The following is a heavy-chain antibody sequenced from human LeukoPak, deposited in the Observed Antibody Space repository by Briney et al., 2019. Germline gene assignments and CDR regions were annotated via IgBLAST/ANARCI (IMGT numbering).Heavy chain of an antibody. CDR2: IYSRGST. D-gene: IGHD2-2*01. V-gene: IGHV4-4*07. J-gene: IGHJ3*02. Sequence: SETLSLTCSVSGGSISNYYWSWIRQPAGKGLEWIGRIYSRGSTNYNPSLKSRVTMSVDTSRNQFSLKLSSVTAADTAVYYCARGRFCGSTICNGGDAFDIWGQGTMVTVSS. CDR1: GGSISNYY. CDR3: ARGRFCGSTICNGGDAFDI.